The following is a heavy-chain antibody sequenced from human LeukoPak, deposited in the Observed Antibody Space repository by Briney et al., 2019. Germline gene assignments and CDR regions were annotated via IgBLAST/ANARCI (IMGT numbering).Heavy chain of an antibody. CDR2: IRQDGSDK. CDR3: ARGGAAAVRTTDY. CDR1: GFTSTTAW. V-gene: IGHV3-7*01. Sequence: GGSLTLSCAISGFTSTTAWMTWVRQAPGKGLEWVADIRQDGSDKYYVDSVKGRFTISRDNAKNSLYLQMNSLRAEDTAVYYCARGGAAAVRTTDYWGQGTLVTVSS. J-gene: IGHJ4*02. D-gene: IGHD6-13*01.